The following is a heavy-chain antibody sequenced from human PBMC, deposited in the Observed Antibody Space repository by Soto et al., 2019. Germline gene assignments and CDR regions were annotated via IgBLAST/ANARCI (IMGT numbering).Heavy chain of an antibody. D-gene: IGHD3-3*01. Sequence: QLQLQESGPGLVKPSETLSLTCTVSGGSISSRSHYWGWIRQSPGKHLEWIGSSFYRGSTHYNPSLKTLVTTFLDPAKNQGSPEMYFVTAADTAVYYCATADGFGVVTPFFEYWGQGILVTVSS. J-gene: IGHJ4*02. CDR3: ATADGFGVVTPFFEY. CDR2: SFYRGST. V-gene: IGHV4-39*01. CDR1: GGSISSRSHY.